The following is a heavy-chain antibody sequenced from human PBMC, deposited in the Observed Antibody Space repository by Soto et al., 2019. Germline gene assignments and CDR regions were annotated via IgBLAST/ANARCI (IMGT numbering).Heavy chain of an antibody. Sequence: PSETLSLTCTVSGGSISSSSYYWGWIRQPPGKGLEWIGGIYYSGSTYYNPSLKSRVTISVDTSKNQFSLKLSSVTAADTAVYYCARSDCSGGSCPFDYWGQGTLVTVSS. V-gene: IGHV4-39*01. CDR1: GGSISSSSYY. CDR3: ARSDCSGGSCPFDY. J-gene: IGHJ4*02. D-gene: IGHD2-15*01. CDR2: IYYSGST.